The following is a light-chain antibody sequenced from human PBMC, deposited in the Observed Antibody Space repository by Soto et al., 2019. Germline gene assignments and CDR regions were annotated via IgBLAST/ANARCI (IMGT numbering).Light chain of an antibody. V-gene: IGLV2-14*01. CDR2: EVS. J-gene: IGLJ1*01. Sequence: QSVLTQPASVSGSPGQSVTISCTGTSSDVGAYKYVSWYQQHPGKAPKLMIYEVSNRPSGVSNRFSGSKSGNTASLTISGLQADDEADYYCSSYTSSTNYVFGTGTKVTVL. CDR3: SSYTSSTNYV. CDR1: SSDVGAYKY.